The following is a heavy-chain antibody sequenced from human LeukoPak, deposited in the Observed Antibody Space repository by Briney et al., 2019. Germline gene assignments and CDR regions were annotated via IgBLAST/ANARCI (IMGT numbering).Heavy chain of an antibody. V-gene: IGHV3-74*01. D-gene: IGHD4-11*01. CDR1: GFTFSSYW. CDR3: ARMTTIRAFDI. J-gene: IGHJ3*02. Sequence: PGGSLRLSCAASGFTFSSYWMHWVRQAPGKGLVWVSRINSDGSSTSYADSVNGRFTISRDNAKNTLYLQMNSLRAEDTVVYYCARMTTIRAFDIWGQGTMVTVSS. CDR2: INSDGSST.